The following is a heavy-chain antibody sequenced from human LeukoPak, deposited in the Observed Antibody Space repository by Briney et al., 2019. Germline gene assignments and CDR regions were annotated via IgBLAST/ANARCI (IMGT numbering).Heavy chain of an antibody. CDR1: GFTFSDYY. V-gene: IGHV3-15*01. CDR2: IKSKNVGGTT. Sequence: GGSLRLSCAASGFTFSDYYMNWVRQAPGKGLEWVGRIKSKNVGGTTDYAAPVKGRFTISRDDSKNTVYLQMNSLKIEDTAVYYCTSHAAFDPWSQGTLVTVSS. J-gene: IGHJ5*02. CDR3: TSHAAFDP.